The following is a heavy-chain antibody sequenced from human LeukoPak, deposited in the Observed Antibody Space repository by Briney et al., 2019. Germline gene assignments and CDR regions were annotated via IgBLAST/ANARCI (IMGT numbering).Heavy chain of an antibody. CDR1: GGSFSVYY. J-gene: IGHJ4*02. D-gene: IGHD5-24*01. Sequence: SETLSLTCAVYGGSFSVYYWSWIRQPPGKGLEWIGEINHSGSTNYNPSLKSRVTISVDTSKNQFSLKLSSVTAADTAVYYCARGFGYNSKLDYWGQGTLVTVSS. CDR3: ARGFGYNSKLDY. CDR2: INHSGST. V-gene: IGHV4-34*01.